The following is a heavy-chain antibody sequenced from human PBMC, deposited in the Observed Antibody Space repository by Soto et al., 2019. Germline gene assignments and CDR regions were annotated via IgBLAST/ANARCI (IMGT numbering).Heavy chain of an antibody. Sequence: GASVKXSCKASGGTFSSYSISWVRQAPGQGLEWMGGIIPIFGTANYAQKFQGRVTITADESTSTAYMELSSLRSEDPAVYYCARHVSFXRLRNYYYVMXVWGQGSTVXVSS. D-gene: IGHD4-17*01. CDR2: IIPIFGTA. J-gene: IGHJ6*02. V-gene: IGHV1-69*13. CDR3: ARHVSFXRLRNYYYVMXV. CDR1: GGTFSSYS.